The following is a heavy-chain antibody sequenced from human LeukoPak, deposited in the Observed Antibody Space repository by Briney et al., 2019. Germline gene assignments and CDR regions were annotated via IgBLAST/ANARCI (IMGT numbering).Heavy chain of an antibody. J-gene: IGHJ3*02. CDR2: ISGSGGST. Sequence: GGSLRLSCVASGLTFNRYWMSWLRQAPGKGLEWVSTISGSGGSTYYADSVRGRFTISRDNSKNTLYLQMNSLRAEDTAVYYCAREASTPADAFDIWGQGTMVTVSS. CDR1: GLTFNRYW. CDR3: AREASTPADAFDI. V-gene: IGHV3-23*01.